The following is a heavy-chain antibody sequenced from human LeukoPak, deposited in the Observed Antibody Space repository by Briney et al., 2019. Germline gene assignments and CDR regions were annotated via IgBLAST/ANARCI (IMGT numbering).Heavy chain of an antibody. J-gene: IGHJ4*02. CDR1: GFTFSTYG. D-gene: IGHD5-12*01. V-gene: IGHV3-48*01. CDR3: ATYSGYDRIFDY. CDR2: ISGSSSAI. Sequence: PGGSLRLSCAASGFTFSTYGMNWVRQAPGKGLEWVSYISGSSSAINYADSVEGRFTISRDNAKNSLFLQMNSLRAEDTAVYYCATYSGYDRIFDYWGQGTLVTVSS.